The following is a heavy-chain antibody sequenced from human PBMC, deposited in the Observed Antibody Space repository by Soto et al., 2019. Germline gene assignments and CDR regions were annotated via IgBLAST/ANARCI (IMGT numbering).Heavy chain of an antibody. Sequence: ASVKVSCKASGYTFTGYAMHWVRQAPGQRLEWMGWINAGNGNTKYSQKFQGRVTITRDTSASTAYMELSSLRAEDTGVYYCARENKGAWFVYWGQGTLVTVSS. J-gene: IGHJ5*01. CDR1: GYTFTGYA. V-gene: IGHV1-3*01. CDR3: ARENKGAWFVY. CDR2: INAGNGNT.